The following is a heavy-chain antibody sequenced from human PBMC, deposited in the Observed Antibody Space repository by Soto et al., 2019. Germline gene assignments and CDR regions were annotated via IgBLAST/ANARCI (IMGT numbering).Heavy chain of an antibody. CDR1: GDSVSSNSAA. CDR2: TYYRSKWYN. V-gene: IGHV6-1*01. D-gene: IGHD3-22*01. Sequence: SQTLSLTCVISGDSVSSNSAAWNWIRQSPSRGLEWLGRTYYRSKWYNDYAVSVKSRITINPDTSKNQFSLQLNSVTPEDTAVYYCARGYYDSSGYLGAFDIWGQGTMVTDSS. CDR3: ARGYYDSSGYLGAFDI. J-gene: IGHJ3*02.